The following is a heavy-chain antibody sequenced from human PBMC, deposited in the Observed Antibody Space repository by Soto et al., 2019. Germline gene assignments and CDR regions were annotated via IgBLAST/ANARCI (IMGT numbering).Heavy chain of an antibody. Sequence: GGSLRLSCAGSGFTFSNYWMHWVRQAPGKGLVWVSRINSDGSSTSYAESVKGRFSVSRDNPKNTLYLQMNSLRADDTAVYYCARVVTGWYFDFWGQGTLVTVSS. CDR1: GFTFSNYW. D-gene: IGHD6-19*01. CDR2: INSDGSST. CDR3: ARVVTGWYFDF. V-gene: IGHV3-74*01. J-gene: IGHJ4*02.